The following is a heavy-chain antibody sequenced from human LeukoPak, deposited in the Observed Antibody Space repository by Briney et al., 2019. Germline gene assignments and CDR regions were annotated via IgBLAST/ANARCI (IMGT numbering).Heavy chain of an antibody. J-gene: IGHJ4*02. CDR3: ARLWGSVSGYFDY. D-gene: IGHD2-21*01. Sequence: GRSLRLSCAASGFTFSSHGMHWVRQAPGKGLEWVAAIWYDGSDKYYADSVKGRFTISRDNSKNMLYLQMDSLRAEDTALYYCARLWGSVSGYFDYWGQGTLDTVSS. V-gene: IGHV3-33*01. CDR2: IWYDGSDK. CDR1: GFTFSSHG.